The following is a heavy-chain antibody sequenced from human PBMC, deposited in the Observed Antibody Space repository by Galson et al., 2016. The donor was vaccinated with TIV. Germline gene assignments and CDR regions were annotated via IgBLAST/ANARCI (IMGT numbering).Heavy chain of an antibody. D-gene: IGHD5-18*01. CDR3: ARGAWGYSFGPLDY. J-gene: IGHJ4*02. CDR1: GGTFNNYA. V-gene: IGHV1-69*05. CDR2: ILPISGTT. Sequence: SVKVSCKASGGTFNNYAINWVRRAPGRGLEWLGGILPISGTTNYAQQFQDRVTITTDKYTSTAYMELSSLGSEDTAVYYCARGAWGYSFGPLDYWGQGTLITVSS.